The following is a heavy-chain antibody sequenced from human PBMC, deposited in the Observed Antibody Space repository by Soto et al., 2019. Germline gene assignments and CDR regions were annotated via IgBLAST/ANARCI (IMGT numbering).Heavy chain of an antibody. Sequence: GGSLRLSCAASGFTFSSYGMHWVRQAPGKGLEWVAVISYDGSNKYYADSVKGRFTISRDNSKNTLYLQMNSLRAEDTAVYYCAKDIVKYSSSSSLNWFDPWGQGT. CDR3: AKDIVKYSSSSSLNWFDP. CDR1: GFTFSSYG. CDR2: ISYDGSNK. J-gene: IGHJ5*02. D-gene: IGHD6-13*01. V-gene: IGHV3-30*18.